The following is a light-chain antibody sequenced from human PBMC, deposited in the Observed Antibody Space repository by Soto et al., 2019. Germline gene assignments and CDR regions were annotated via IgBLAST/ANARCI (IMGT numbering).Light chain of an antibody. J-gene: IGLJ2*01. Sequence: QSVLTQPPSASGTPGERVTISCSGSSSNIGSNTVNWYQQLPGTAPKLLIYSNNQRPSGVPDRFSGCKSGTSASLGISGLQSEDEADYYCAAWDDSLNGPYVVFGGGTKLTVL. V-gene: IGLV1-44*01. CDR1: SSNIGSNT. CDR2: SNN. CDR3: AAWDDSLNGPYVV.